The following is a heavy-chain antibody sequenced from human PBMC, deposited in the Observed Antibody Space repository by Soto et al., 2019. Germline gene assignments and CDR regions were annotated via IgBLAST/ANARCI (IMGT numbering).Heavy chain of an antibody. CDR3: ARGGVPYSSSWSYYYYGMDV. J-gene: IGHJ6*02. D-gene: IGHD6-13*01. V-gene: IGHV4-59*07. CDR1: GGSISSYY. CDR2: IYYSGST. Sequence: SDSLSLTCTVCGGSISSYYWSWIRQPPGKGLEWIGYIYYSGSTNYNPSLKSRVTISVDTSKNQFSLKLSSVTAADTAVYYCARGGVPYSSSWSYYYYGMDVWGQGTTVTVSS.